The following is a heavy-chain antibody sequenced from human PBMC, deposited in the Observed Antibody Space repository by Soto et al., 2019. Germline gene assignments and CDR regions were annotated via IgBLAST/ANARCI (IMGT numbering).Heavy chain of an antibody. CDR3: TRDQGGSYDSWFDP. Sequence: EVQVVESGGGLVNPGGSLRLSCSFTFSMYSMNWVPQAPGKGLEWVASISSGGIYIKYADSVKGRFTISRDNAKNSVSLQMNSLKVEDTAVYYCTRDQGGSYDSWFDPWGQGTQVIVSS. CDR1: FTFSMYS. V-gene: IGHV3-21*06. D-gene: IGHD1-26*01. J-gene: IGHJ5*02. CDR2: ISSGGIYI.